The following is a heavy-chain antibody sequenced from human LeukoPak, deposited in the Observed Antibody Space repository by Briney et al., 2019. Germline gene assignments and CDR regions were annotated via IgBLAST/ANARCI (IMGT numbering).Heavy chain of an antibody. CDR1: GGTCSSYA. CDR3: ARSSDYGDYVRWFDP. J-gene: IGHJ5*02. CDR2: RIPIFGTA. Sequence: RSSVTVSCKASGGTCSSYAISWVRQAPGQGLEWMGGRIPIFGTANYAQKFQGRVTITADESTSTAYMELSSLRSEDTAVYYCARSSDYGDYVRWFDPWGQGTLVTVSS. V-gene: IGHV1-69*13. D-gene: IGHD4-17*01.